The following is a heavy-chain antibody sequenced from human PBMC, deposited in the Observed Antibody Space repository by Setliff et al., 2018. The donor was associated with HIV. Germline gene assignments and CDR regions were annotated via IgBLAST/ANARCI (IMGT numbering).Heavy chain of an antibody. V-gene: IGHV4-39*02. D-gene: IGHD3-10*01. J-gene: IGHJ4*02. Sequence: SETLSLTCSVSGASISSNSYYWGWIRQPPGKGLEWIGEINHSGSTSYNPSLKSRVSISVDTSKNQFSLKLSSVTAADTALYYCAREGRFTYGLKADYWGQGTLVTVSS. CDR2: INHSGST. CDR3: AREGRFTYGLKADY. CDR1: GASISSNSYY.